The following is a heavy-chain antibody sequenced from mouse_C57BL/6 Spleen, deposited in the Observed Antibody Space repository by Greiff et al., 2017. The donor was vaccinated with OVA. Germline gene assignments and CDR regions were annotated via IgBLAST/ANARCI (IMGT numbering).Heavy chain of an antibody. CDR2: ISSGSSTI. CDR3: AREWTVVATDWYFDV. Sequence: EVQLVESGGGLVKPGGSLKLSCAASGFTFSDYGMHWVRQAPEKGLEWVAYISSGSSTIYYADTVQGRFNISRDNAKNTLFLQMTMLRSEDTAMYYCAREWTVVATDWYFDVWGTGTTVTVSS. D-gene: IGHD1-1*01. V-gene: IGHV5-17*01. J-gene: IGHJ1*03. CDR1: GFTFSDYG.